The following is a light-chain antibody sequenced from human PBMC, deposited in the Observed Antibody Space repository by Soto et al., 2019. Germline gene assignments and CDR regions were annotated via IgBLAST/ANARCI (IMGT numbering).Light chain of an antibody. V-gene: IGLV2-8*01. CDR2: EVS. CDR3: SSTAGNNNLV. J-gene: IGLJ3*02. Sequence: QSVLTQSPSASGSPGQSVTISCTGTSSDVGSHNYVSWYQHHPGKAPKLMIYEVSKRSSGVPDRFSGSKSVNTASLTVSGLQAEDEAVYYCSSTAGNNNLVFGGGTKLTVL. CDR1: SSDVGSHNY.